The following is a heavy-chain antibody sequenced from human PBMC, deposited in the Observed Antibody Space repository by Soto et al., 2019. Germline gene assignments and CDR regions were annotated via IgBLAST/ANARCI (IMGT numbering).Heavy chain of an antibody. J-gene: IGHJ6*02. CDR2: ISGSGGST. CDR1: GFTFSSYA. V-gene: IGHV3-23*01. Sequence: PGGSLRLSCAASGFTFSSYAMSWVRQAPGKGLEWVSAISGSGGSTYYADSVKGRFTISRDNSKNTLYLQMNSLRAEDTAVYYCASGHSYSLGMDVWGQGTTVTVSS. CDR3: ASGHSYSLGMDV. D-gene: IGHD5-18*01.